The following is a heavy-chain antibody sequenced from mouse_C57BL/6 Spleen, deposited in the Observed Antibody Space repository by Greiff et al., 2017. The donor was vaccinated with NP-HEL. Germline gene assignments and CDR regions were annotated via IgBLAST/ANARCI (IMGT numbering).Heavy chain of an antibody. Sequence: EVQVVESGGGLVQPKGSLKLSCAASGFSFNTYAMNWVRQAPGKGLEWVARIRSKSNNYATYYADSVKDRFTISRDDSESMLYLQMNNLKTEDTAMYYCVRHEDYGSSYGYFDVWGTGTTVTVSS. CDR3: VRHEDYGSSYGYFDV. CDR1: GFSFNTYA. D-gene: IGHD1-1*01. V-gene: IGHV10-1*01. CDR2: IRSKSNNYAT. J-gene: IGHJ1*03.